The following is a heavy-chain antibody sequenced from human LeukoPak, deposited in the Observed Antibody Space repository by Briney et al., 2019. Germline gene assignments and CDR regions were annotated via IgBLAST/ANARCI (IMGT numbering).Heavy chain of an antibody. CDR3: ARHVDYYDSSGYNPHFDY. Sequence: SETLSLTCTVSGGSISSSSYYWGWIRQPPGKGLEWIGSIYYSGSTYYNPSLKSRVTVSVDTSKNQFTLKLSSVTAAEMAVYYCARHVDYYDSSGYNPHFDYWGQGTLVTVSS. CDR1: GGSISSSSYY. D-gene: IGHD3-22*01. J-gene: IGHJ4*02. CDR2: IYYSGST. V-gene: IGHV4-39*01.